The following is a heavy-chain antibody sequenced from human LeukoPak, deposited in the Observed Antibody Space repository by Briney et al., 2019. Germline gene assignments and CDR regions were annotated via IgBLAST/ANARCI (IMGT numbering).Heavy chain of an antibody. CDR2: IRDKANSYST. J-gene: IGHJ4*02. Sequence: GGSLRLSCAASGFSFSDHYMDWVRQAPGKGLEWVGRIRDKANSYSTEFAAPVKGRFTISRDDSKNSLYLQMNGLKTDDTALYFCARASSTYYYDYWGQGTLVTVSS. V-gene: IGHV3-72*01. CDR3: ARASSTYYYDY. D-gene: IGHD6-13*01. CDR1: GFSFSDHY.